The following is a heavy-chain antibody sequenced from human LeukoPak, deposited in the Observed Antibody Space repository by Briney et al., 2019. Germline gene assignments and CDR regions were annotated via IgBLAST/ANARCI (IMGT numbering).Heavy chain of an antibody. CDR1: GFTFSNYA. J-gene: IGHJ5*02. D-gene: IGHD1-26*01. V-gene: IGHV3-7*01. CDR2: IKQDGSEN. CDR3: ARDKQVGATTGSWFDP. Sequence: GGSLRLSCAASGFTFSNYAMSWVRQAPGKGLEWVAQIKQDGSENYYVDSVKGRFTISRDNAKNSLYLQLNSLRAEDTALYYCARDKQVGATTGSWFDPWGQGTLVTVSS.